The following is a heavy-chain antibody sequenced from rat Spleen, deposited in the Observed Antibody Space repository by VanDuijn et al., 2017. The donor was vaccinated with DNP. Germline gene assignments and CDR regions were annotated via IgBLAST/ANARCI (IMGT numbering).Heavy chain of an antibody. Sequence: EVQLVESGGDLVQPGGSMKLSCAASGFTFSSFPMAWVRQAATKGLEWVATISASGGSTYYRDSVKGRFTISRDNAKSTLYLQMDSLRSEDTATYYCATRYYGDDLDYWGQGVMVTVSS. D-gene: IGHD1-7*01. CDR2: ISASGGST. CDR3: ATRYYGDDLDY. V-gene: IGHV5-46*01. CDR1: GFTFSSFP. J-gene: IGHJ2*01.